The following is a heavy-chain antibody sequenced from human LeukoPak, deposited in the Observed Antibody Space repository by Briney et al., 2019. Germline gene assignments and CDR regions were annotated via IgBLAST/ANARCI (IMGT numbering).Heavy chain of an antibody. D-gene: IGHD2-2*01. Sequence: PSETLSLTCAVYGGSFSGYYWSWIRQPPGKGLEWIGEINHSGSTNYNPSLKSRVTMSLDTSKNQFSLKLSSVTAADTAVYYCARGGFGCSSSSCSNWFDPWGQGTLVTASS. V-gene: IGHV4-34*01. CDR3: ARGGFGCSSSSCSNWFDP. J-gene: IGHJ5*02. CDR1: GGSFSGYY. CDR2: INHSGST.